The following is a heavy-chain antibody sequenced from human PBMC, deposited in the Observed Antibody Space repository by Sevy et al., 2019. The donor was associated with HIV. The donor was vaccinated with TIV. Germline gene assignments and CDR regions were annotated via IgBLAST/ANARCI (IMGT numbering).Heavy chain of an antibody. D-gene: IGHD1-26*01. V-gene: IGHV3-33*08. Sequence: GGSLRLSCAVSRFTFSSYGMNWVRQAPGKGLEWVANIRYDGTKKYYLDSVRGRFTISRDNSQKTLYLQLDSLRVEDTAVYYCARARAECGSFDLAFWGQGTLVTVSS. CDR3: ARARAECGSFDLAF. CDR1: RFTFSSYG. CDR2: IRYDGTKK. J-gene: IGHJ4*02.